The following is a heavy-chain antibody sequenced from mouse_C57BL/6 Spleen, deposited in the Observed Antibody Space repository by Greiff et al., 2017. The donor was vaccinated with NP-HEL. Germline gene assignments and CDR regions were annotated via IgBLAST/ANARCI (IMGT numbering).Heavy chain of an antibody. J-gene: IGHJ3*01. CDR3: ARRGLGFAY. CDR2: IYPGSGST. V-gene: IGHV1-55*01. D-gene: IGHD3-3*01. Sequence: VQLQQPGAELVKPGASVKMSCKASGYTFTSYWITWVKQRPGQGLEWIGDIYPGSGSTNYNEKFKSKATLTVATSSSPAYMQLSSQTSEDSAVYYCARRGLGFAYWGQGTLVTVSA. CDR1: GYTFTSYW.